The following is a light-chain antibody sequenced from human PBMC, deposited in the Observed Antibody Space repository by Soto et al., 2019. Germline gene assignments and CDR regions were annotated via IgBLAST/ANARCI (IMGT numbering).Light chain of an antibody. V-gene: IGKV3-20*01. CDR1: QSVSSY. CDR2: GAS. Sequence: EIILTQSPDTLCLSPGERATLSCRASQSVSSYLAWYQQKPGQAPRLLIYGASSRATGIPDRFSGSGSGTDFTLTISRLEPEDFAVYYCQQYGSSPQTFGQGTKVDI. J-gene: IGKJ1*01. CDR3: QQYGSSPQT.